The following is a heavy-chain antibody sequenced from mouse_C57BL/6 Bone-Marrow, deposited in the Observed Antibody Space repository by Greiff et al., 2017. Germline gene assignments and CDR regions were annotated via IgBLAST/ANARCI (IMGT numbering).Heavy chain of an antibody. J-gene: IGHJ2*01. Sequence: VQLQQSGAELVRPGASVTLSCTASGYTFTDHIMNWVKKRPGQGLEWIGRIYPVSGGTNYTQKFMGKATFSVDRSTSTVYMVSNSLTTEYPAVYYCGYGWFLFDYWGQGTTLTVSS. D-gene: IGHD2-3*01. CDR1: GYTFTDHI. CDR2: IYPVSGGT. V-gene: IGHV1-11*01. CDR3: GYGWFLFDY.